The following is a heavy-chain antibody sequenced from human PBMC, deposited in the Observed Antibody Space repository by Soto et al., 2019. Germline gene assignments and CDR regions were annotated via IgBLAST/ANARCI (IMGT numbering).Heavy chain of an antibody. V-gene: IGHV3-23*01. CDR2: ISGSGGST. CDR1: GFTFSSYA. D-gene: IGHD4-17*01. J-gene: IGHJ3*02. CDR3: AKDPEDYGEAFDI. Sequence: GGSLRLSCAASGFTFSSYAMSWVRQAPGKGLEWVSAISGSGGSTYYADSVKGRFTISRDNSKNTLYLQMNSLRAEDSAVYYCAKDPEDYGEAFDIWGQGTMVTVSS.